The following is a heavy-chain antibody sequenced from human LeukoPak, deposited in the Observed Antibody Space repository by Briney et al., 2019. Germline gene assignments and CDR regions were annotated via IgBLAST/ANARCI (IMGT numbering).Heavy chain of an antibody. J-gene: IGHJ3*02. Sequence: GGSLRLSCAASGFTFSSYWMHWVRQGPGEGLVWVSRINSDGSSTSYADSVKGRFTISRDNAKNTLYLQMNSLRAEDTAVYYCARIASSGAFDIWGQGTMVTVSS. CDR3: ARIASSGAFDI. CDR1: GFTFSSYW. D-gene: IGHD2-21*01. V-gene: IGHV3-74*01. CDR2: INSDGSST.